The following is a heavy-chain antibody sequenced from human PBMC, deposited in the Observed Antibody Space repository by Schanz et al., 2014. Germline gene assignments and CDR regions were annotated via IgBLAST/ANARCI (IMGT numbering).Heavy chain of an antibody. Sequence: EVQLVESGGGLVQPGGSLRLSCAASGFTLSSYALSWVRQSPGKGLEWVSAINTADTTYYADSVKGRFTISRDNSKNTLYLQMNSLRDEDTAMYYCAKRCSSTSCSHGAFDIWGQGTMVTVSS. D-gene: IGHD2-2*01. V-gene: IGHV3-23*04. CDR2: INTADTT. CDR1: GFTLSSYA. J-gene: IGHJ3*02. CDR3: AKRCSSTSCSHGAFDI.